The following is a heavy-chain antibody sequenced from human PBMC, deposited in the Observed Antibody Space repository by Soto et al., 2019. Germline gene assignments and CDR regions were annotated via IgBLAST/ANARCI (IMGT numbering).Heavy chain of an antibody. V-gene: IGHV1-24*01. Sequence: QVNLVQTGDEVKKPGASVKVSCKVSGYAVTEVSIHWVRLRPGNGPEWLGGFDPADGARIYSPNFQGRFSMTEDTSTDTAYMELSSLTSADTAIYYCAKDRTLHEVPYRVAYALDVWGQGTTVIVSS. CDR2: FDPADGAR. D-gene: IGHD5-12*01. CDR3: AKDRTLHEVPYRVAYALDV. J-gene: IGHJ6*02. CDR1: GYAVTEVS.